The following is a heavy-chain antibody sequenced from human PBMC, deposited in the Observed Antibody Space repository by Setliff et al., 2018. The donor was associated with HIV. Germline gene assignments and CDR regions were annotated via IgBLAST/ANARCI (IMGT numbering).Heavy chain of an antibody. Sequence: GASVKVSCKASGYTFTSYHMHWVRQAPGQGLEWMGIINPGGGSTSYAQKFQGRVTMTRDTSTSTVYMEVSSLTSEDTAVYYCARDLNYYDSSGYSPWGQGTLVTVSS. D-gene: IGHD3-22*01. CDR3: ARDLNYYDSSGYSP. CDR1: GYTFTSYH. CDR2: INPGGGST. J-gene: IGHJ5*02. V-gene: IGHV1-46*01.